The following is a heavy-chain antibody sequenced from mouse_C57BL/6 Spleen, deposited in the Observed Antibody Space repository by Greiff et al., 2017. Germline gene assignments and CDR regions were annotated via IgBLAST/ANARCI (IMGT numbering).Heavy chain of an antibody. V-gene: IGHV1-80*01. CDR1: GYAFSSYW. CDR2: IYPGDGDT. J-gene: IGHJ2*01. CDR3: ARLLRSLGYFDY. Sequence: QVQLQQSGAELVKPGASVKISCKASGYAFSSYWMNWVKQRPGKGLEWIGQIYPGDGDTNYNGKFKGKATLTADKSSSTAYMQLSSLTSEDSAVYFCARLLRSLGYFDYWGQGTTLTVSS. D-gene: IGHD1-1*01.